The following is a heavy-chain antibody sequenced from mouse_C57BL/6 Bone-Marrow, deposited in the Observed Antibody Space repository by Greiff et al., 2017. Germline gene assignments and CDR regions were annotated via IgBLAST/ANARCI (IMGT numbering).Heavy chain of an antibody. CDR3: ARMDYYGSSYGDYAMDY. CDR1: GFSLTSYG. J-gene: IGHJ4*01. Sequence: VQLQESGPGLVQPSQSLSITCTVSGFSLTSYGVHWVRQSPGKGLEWLGVIWSGGSTDYNAAFISRLSISKDNSKSQVFFKMNSLQADDTDIYYCARMDYYGSSYGDYAMDYWGQGTSVTVAS. CDR2: IWSGGST. D-gene: IGHD1-1*01. V-gene: IGHV2-2*01.